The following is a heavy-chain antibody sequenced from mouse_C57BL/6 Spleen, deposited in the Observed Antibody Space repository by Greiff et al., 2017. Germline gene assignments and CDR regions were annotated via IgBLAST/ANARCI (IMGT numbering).Heavy chain of an antibody. CDR2: ISDGGSYT. CDR1: GFTFSSYA. V-gene: IGHV5-4*01. Sequence: EVQGVESGGGLVKPGGSLKLSCAASGFTFSSYAMSWVRQTPEKRLEWVATISDGGSYTYYPDNVKGRFTISRDNAKNNLYLQMSHLKSEDTAMYYCAREGRGYFDYWGQGTTLTVSS. J-gene: IGHJ2*01. CDR3: AREGRGYFDY.